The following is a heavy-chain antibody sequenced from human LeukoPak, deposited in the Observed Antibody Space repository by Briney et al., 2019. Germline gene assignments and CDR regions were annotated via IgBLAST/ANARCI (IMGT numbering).Heavy chain of an antibody. D-gene: IGHD4-17*01. CDR3: ASDTRDYGDYCFDY. J-gene: IGHJ4*02. Sequence: GGSLRLSCAASGFTFSSYSMNWVRQAPGKGLEWVSYISSSSSTIYYADSVKGRFTISRDNAKNSLYLQMNSLRAEDTAVYYCASDTRDYGDYCFDYWGQGTLVTVSS. CDR2: ISSSSSTI. CDR1: GFTFSSYS. V-gene: IGHV3-48*01.